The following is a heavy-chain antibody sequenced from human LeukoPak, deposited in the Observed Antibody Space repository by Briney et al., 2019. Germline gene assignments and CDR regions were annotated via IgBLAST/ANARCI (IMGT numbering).Heavy chain of an antibody. J-gene: IGHJ4*02. V-gene: IGHV4-39*01. CDR2: IYYTGTT. CDR1: GGSISSSSFY. CDR3: ARLGHNGSYYSAAFDY. Sequence: SETLSLTCTVSGGSISSSSFYWGWIRQPPGKGLEWIGSIYYTGTTYYHPSLKSRFTISVDTSKNQFSLKLSSVTAADTAVYYCARLGHNGSYYSAAFDYWGQGTLVTVSS. D-gene: IGHD1-26*01.